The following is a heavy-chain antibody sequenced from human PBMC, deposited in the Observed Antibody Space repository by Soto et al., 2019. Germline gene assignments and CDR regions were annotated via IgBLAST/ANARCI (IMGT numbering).Heavy chain of an antibody. CDR1: GFTFSSYA. CDR3: AKGITRWGAFDC. J-gene: IGHJ4*02. Sequence: EVQLLESGGGLVQPGGSLRLSCAVSGFTFSSYAMSWVRQAPGKGLEWVSGISGSGSPTHYADSVKGRFTISRDNSKNTLYLQMNSLNAEDTAVYYCAKGITRWGAFDCWGQGTLVTVSS. D-gene: IGHD3-16*01. V-gene: IGHV3-23*01. CDR2: ISGSGSPT.